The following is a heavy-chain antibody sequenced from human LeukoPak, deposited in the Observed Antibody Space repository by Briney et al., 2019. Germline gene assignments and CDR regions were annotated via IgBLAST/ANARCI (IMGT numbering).Heavy chain of an antibody. V-gene: IGHV3-23*01. CDR2: ISVSGSNT. CDR3: AKKTGPYSSSCPDY. CDR1: GFTFSSCA. J-gene: IGHJ4*02. Sequence: GGSLRLSCAASGFTFSSCAMSWVRQAPGKGLEWVSDISVSGSNTYYAVSVKGRFTISRDNFKNTLYLQMNSLRAEDTAVYYCAKKTGPYSSSCPDYWGQGTLVTVSS. D-gene: IGHD6-13*01.